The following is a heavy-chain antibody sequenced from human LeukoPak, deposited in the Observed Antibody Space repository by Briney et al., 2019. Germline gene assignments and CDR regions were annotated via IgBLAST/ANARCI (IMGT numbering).Heavy chain of an antibody. CDR3: AKDMGYYDSSGIFDY. CDR1: GFTFSSYG. V-gene: IGHV3-30*02. Sequence: GGSLRLSCAASGFTFSSYGMHWVRQAPGKGLEWVAFIRYDGSNKYYADSVKGRFTISRDNSKNTLYLQMNSLRAEDTAVYYCAKDMGYYDSSGIFDYWGQGTLVTVSS. D-gene: IGHD3-22*01. J-gene: IGHJ4*02. CDR2: IRYDGSNK.